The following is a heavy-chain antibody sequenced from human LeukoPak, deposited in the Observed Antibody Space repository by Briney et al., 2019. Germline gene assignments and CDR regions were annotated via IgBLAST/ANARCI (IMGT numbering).Heavy chain of an antibody. CDR2: MNPNSGNT. D-gene: IGHD5-12*01. CDR1: GYTFTSYD. V-gene: IGHV1-8*01. Sequence: ASVKVSCKASGYTFTSYDINWVRQAPGQGLEWMGWMNPNSGNTGYAQKFQGRVTMTRNTSISTAYMELSSLRSGDTAVYYCARGLLRGDWFDPWGQGTLVTVSS. J-gene: IGHJ5*02. CDR3: ARGLLRGDWFDP.